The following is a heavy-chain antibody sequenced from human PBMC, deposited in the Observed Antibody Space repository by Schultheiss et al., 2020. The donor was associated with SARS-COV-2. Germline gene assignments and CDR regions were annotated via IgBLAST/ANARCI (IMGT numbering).Heavy chain of an antibody. V-gene: IGHV3-64D*06. CDR3: VKDLGVVVITFDAFDI. CDR1: GFTFSSYS. D-gene: IGHD3-22*01. Sequence: GESLKISCAASGFTFSSYSMNWVRQAPGKGLEYVSAISSNGGSTYYADSVKGRFTISRDNSKNTLYLQMSSLRAEDTAVYYCVKDLGVVVITFDAFDIWGQGTMVTVSS. J-gene: IGHJ3*02. CDR2: ISSNGGST.